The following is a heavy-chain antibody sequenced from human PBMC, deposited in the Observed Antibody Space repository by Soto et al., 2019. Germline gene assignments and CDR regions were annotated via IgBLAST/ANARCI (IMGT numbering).Heavy chain of an antibody. J-gene: IGHJ3*02. CDR1: GGSFRGYY. D-gene: IGHD3-16*01. CDR3: ARVGGMIDAFDI. V-gene: IGHV4-34*01. Sequence: PSETLSLTCAVYGGSFRGYYWSWIRQPPGKGLEWIGEINHSGSTNYNPSLKSRVTISVDTSKNQFSLKLSSVTAADTAVYYCARVGGMIDAFDIWGQGTMVT. CDR2: INHSGST.